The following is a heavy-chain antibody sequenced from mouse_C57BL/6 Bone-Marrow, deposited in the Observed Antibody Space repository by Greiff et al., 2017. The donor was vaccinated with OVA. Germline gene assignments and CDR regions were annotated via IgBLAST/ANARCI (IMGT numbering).Heavy chain of an antibody. CDR2: IYPGDGDT. CDR3: ARWNWVDY. V-gene: IGHV1-82*01. J-gene: IGHJ2*01. D-gene: IGHD4-1*01. Sequence: VQLQQSGPELVKPGASVKISCKASGYAFSSSWMNWVKQRPGKGLEWIGRIYPGDGDTNYNGKFKGKATLTADKSSSTAYMQLSSLTSEDSAVYFCARWNWVDYWGQGTTLTVSS. CDR1: GYAFSSSW.